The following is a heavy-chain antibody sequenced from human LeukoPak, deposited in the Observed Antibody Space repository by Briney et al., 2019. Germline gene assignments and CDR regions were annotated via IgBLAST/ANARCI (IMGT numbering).Heavy chain of an antibody. CDR2: INHSGST. Sequence: SETLSLTCAVYGGSFSGYYWSWIRQPPGKGLEWIGEINHSGSTNYNPSLKSRVTMSVDTSKNQFSLKLSSVTAADTAVYYCARGIQLLYWGQGTLVTVSS. J-gene: IGHJ4*02. V-gene: IGHV4-34*01. CDR1: GGSFSGYY. CDR3: ARGIQLLY. D-gene: IGHD5-18*01.